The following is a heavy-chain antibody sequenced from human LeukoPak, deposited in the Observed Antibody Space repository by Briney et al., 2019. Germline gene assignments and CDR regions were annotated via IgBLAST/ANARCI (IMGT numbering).Heavy chain of an antibody. V-gene: IGHV1-69*04. CDR3: AREADRRGYYYDSTGYSLDY. J-gene: IGHJ4*02. CDR2: IIPIFGIA. CDR1: GGTFSSYA. Sequence: SVKVSCKASGGTFSSYAISWVRQAPGQGLEWMGRIIPIFGIANYAQKFQGRVTITADKSTITAYMKLSSLRSEDTAVYYCAREADRRGYYYDSTGYSLDYWGQGTLVTVSS. D-gene: IGHD3-22*01.